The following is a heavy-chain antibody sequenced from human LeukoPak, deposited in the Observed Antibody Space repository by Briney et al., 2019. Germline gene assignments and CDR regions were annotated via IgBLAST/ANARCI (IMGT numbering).Heavy chain of an antibody. J-gene: IGHJ6*02. CDR3: ARDFSPNGDYYYYGMDV. D-gene: IGHD4-17*01. CDR1: GYTFTSYG. Sequence: GASVKVSCKASGYTFTSYGISWVRQAPGRGLEWMGWISAYNGNTNYAQKLQGRVTMTTDTSTSTAYMELRSLRSDDTAVYYCARDFSPNGDYYYYGMDVWGQGTTVTVSS. V-gene: IGHV1-18*01. CDR2: ISAYNGNT.